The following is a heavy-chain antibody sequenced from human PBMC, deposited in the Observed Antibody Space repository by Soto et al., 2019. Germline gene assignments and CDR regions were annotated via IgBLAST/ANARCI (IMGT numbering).Heavy chain of an antibody. CDR2: IVPMFGIP. CDR3: ASGPYTSSSGGYYYYYMDV. Sequence: QVQLVQSGAEVKKPGSSVKVSCKASGGTFSSYAINWVRQAPGQGLEWMGRIVPMFGIPNFAPKFQGRVTRTADRSPTTAYMELSSLRSEDTAVYYCASGPYTSSSGGYYYYYMDVWGKGTTVTVSS. V-gene: IGHV1-69*02. J-gene: IGHJ6*03. D-gene: IGHD6-6*01. CDR1: GGTFSSYA.